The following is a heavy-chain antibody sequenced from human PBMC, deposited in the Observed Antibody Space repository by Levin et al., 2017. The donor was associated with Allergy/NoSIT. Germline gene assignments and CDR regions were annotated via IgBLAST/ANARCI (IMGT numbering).Heavy chain of an antibody. D-gene: IGHD3-3*01. Sequence: GESLKISCTASGFTFGDYAMSWVRQAPGKGLEWVGFIRSKAYGGTTEYAASVKGRFTISRDDSKSIAYLQMNSLKTEDTAVYYCTRAEFWSGYYLDYWGQGTLVTVSS. CDR2: IRSKAYGGTT. J-gene: IGHJ4*02. CDR1: GFTFGDYA. V-gene: IGHV3-49*04. CDR3: TRAEFWSGYYLDY.